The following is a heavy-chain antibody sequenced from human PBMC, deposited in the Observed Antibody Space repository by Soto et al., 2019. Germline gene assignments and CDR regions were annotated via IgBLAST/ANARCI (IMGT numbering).Heavy chain of an antibody. V-gene: IGHV6-1*01. CDR3: ARDGPYYDFWSGYYQNDAFDI. CDR2: TYYRSTWYN. Sequence: SQTLSLTCAISGDSVSSNSAAWNWIRQSPSRGLEWLGRTYYRSTWYNDYAVSVKSRITINPDTSKNQFSLQLNSVTPEDTAVYYCARDGPYYDFWSGYYQNDAFDIWGQGTMVTVSS. D-gene: IGHD3-3*01. J-gene: IGHJ3*02. CDR1: GDSVSSNSAA.